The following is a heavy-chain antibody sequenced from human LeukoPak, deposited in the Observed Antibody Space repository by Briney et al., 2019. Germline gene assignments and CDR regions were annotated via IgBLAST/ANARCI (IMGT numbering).Heavy chain of an antibody. CDR1: GYAFNNYW. CDR2: VYPPDSDV. V-gene: IGHV5-51*01. D-gene: IGHD4-17*01. CDR3: ARHGTTVTTYGMDV. J-gene: IGHJ6*02. Sequence: GESLRISCEGSGYAFNNYWIGWVRQMPGEGLEWMGIVYPPDSDVIYSPSFRGQVTISVDKSVSTAYLQWSSLKASDTAMYYCARHGTTVTTYGMDVWGQGTTVTVAS.